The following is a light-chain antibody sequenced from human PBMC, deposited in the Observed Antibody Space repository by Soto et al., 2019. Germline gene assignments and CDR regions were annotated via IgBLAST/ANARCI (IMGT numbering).Light chain of an antibody. J-gene: IGLJ1*01. V-gene: IGLV2-8*01. CDR2: EVS. CDR1: SSDVGGYNY. CDR3: SSYAGSNSDV. Sequence: QSALTQPPSASGSPGQSVTISCTGTSSDVGGYNYVSWYQQHPGKAPKLMIYEVSKRPSGVPDRFSGSKSGNTASLTVSGLQAEDEADYYCSSYAGSNSDVFGTGTQLTVL.